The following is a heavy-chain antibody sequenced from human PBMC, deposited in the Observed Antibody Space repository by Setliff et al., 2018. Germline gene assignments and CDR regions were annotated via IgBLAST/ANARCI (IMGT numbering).Heavy chain of an antibody. CDR2: ISTYTGNT. Sequence: ASVKVSCKASGYTFSSYGITWVRQAPGQGLEWMGWISTYTGNTNYAQKLHGRVTXTTDTSTSTAYLELRSLTSDDTAVYYCSRLVRYCTRTTCQRASGAELWGQGSLVTRLL. J-gene: IGHJ4*02. CDR1: GYTFSSYG. CDR3: SRLVRYCTRTTCQRASGAEL. D-gene: IGHD2-2*01. V-gene: IGHV1-18*01.